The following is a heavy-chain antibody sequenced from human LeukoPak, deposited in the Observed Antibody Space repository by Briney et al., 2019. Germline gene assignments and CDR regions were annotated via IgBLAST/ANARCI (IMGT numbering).Heavy chain of an antibody. J-gene: IGHJ4*02. CDR2: ISGSGGST. CDR1: GFTFSSYA. V-gene: IGHV3-23*01. CDR3: AKDGETYCSSTSCKPDY. Sequence: PGGSLRPSCAASGFTFSSYAMSWVRQAPGKGLEWVSAISGSGGSTYYADSVKGRFTISRDNPKNTLYLQMNSLRAEDTAVYYCAKDGETYCSSTSCKPDYWGQGTLVTVSS. D-gene: IGHD2-2*01.